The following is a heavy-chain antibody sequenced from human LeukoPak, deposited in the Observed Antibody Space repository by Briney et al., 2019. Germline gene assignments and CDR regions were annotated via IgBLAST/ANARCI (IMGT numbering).Heavy chain of an antibody. J-gene: IGHJ6*03. CDR1: GFTFSSYG. CDR3: AKGAYSSSWYPAKVYYYYYMDV. D-gene: IGHD6-13*01. Sequence: PGGSLRLSCAASGFTFSSYGMHWVRQAPGKGLEWVAVIWYDGSSKYYTDSVKGRFTISRDNSKNTLYLQMNSLRAEDTAVYYCAKGAYSSSWYPAKVYYYYYMDVWGKGTTVTVSS. CDR2: IWYDGSSK. V-gene: IGHV3-33*06.